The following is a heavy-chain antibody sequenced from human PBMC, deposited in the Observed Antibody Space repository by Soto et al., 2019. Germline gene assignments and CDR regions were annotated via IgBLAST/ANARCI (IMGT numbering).Heavy chain of an antibody. D-gene: IGHD2-15*01. CDR2: INAINGTT. CDR1: GRTFSSYA. J-gene: IGHJ6*02. V-gene: IGHV1-3*01. Sequence: ASVKVSCKPSGRTFSSYAISWVRQAPGQRLERMGWINAINGTTNYAQKFQGRVTITRDTSASTAYMELSSLRSEDTAVYYCARSYCSGGSCYAHYYYCGMDVWGQGTTVTVS. CDR3: ARSYCSGGSCYAHYYYCGMDV.